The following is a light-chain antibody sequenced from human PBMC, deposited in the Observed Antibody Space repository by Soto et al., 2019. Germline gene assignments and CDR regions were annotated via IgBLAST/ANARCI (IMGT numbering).Light chain of an antibody. CDR2: GAS. CDR1: QSIRSGF. CDR3: HHYGASHT. J-gene: IGKJ5*01. Sequence: ENVLTQSPGTLSLSPGERATLSCRASQSIRSGFLAWYQQKPGQPPRVLIYGASNRATGIPDRFSASGSGTDFTLSISRLESDDFGMYYCHHYGASHTFGQGTRLDIK. V-gene: IGKV3-20*01.